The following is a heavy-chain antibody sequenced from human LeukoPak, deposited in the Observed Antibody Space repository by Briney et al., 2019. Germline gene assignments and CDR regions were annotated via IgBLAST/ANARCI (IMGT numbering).Heavy chain of an antibody. CDR2: ISDSGGST. CDR3: AKDYYYGSGSSYDAFDI. Sequence: GGSLRLSCAASGFTFSSYAMSWVRQAPGKGLEWVSAISDSGGSTYYADSVKGRFTISRDNSKNTLYLQMNSLRAEDTAVYYCAKDYYYGSGSSYDAFDIWGQGTMVTVSS. CDR1: GFTFSSYA. V-gene: IGHV3-23*01. J-gene: IGHJ3*02. D-gene: IGHD3-10*01.